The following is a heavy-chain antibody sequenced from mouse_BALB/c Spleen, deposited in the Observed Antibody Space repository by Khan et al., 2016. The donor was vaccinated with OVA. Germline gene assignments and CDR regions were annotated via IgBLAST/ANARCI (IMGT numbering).Heavy chain of an antibody. D-gene: IGHD2-2*01. CDR2: IWGDGST. CDR3: AIIYYGYDWFTY. J-gene: IGHJ3*01. Sequence: VQLQESGPGLVAPSQSLSITCTVSGLSLTNYGISWIRQPPGKGLEWLGVIWGDGSTNYHSALISRLSINKDNSKSQVFLILNSLQTDDTATYYCAIIYYGYDWFTYWGQGTLVTVSA. CDR1: GLSLTNYG. V-gene: IGHV2-3*01.